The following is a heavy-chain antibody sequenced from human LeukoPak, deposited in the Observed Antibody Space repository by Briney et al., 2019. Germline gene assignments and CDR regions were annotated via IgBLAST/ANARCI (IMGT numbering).Heavy chain of an antibody. CDR1: GYTFTGYY. D-gene: IGHD3-3*01. CDR3: ARVLLPSYDFWSGDAFDI. V-gene: IGHV1-2*02. J-gene: IGHJ3*02. Sequence: ASVKVSCKASGYTFTGYYMHWVRQAPGQGLEWMGWINPNSGGTNYAQKFQGRVTMTRDTSISTAYMEQSRLRSDDTAVYYCARVLLPSYDFWSGDAFDIWGQGTMVTVSS. CDR2: INPNSGGT.